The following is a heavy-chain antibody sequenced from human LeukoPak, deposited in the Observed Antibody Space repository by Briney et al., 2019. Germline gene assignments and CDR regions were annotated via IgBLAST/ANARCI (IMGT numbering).Heavy chain of an antibody. Sequence: PGRSLRLSCAASGFTFSSYGMHWVRQAPGKGLEWVALIAHDGSNEYYSDSVKGRFTISRDNSKNTLYLQMSSLRGDDTSVYYCAKSSPGSSYYAPDYWGQGTLVTVSS. CDR3: AKSSPGSSYYAPDY. D-gene: IGHD2-2*01. V-gene: IGHV3-30*18. CDR1: GFTFSSYG. J-gene: IGHJ4*02. CDR2: IAHDGSNE.